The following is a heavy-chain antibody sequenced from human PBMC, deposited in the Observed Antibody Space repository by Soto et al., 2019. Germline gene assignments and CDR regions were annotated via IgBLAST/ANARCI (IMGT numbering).Heavy chain of an antibody. J-gene: IGHJ6*02. CDR1: GGSIRSGDYY. CDR3: ARDTYDFWSGPPPSPYYYYGMDV. D-gene: IGHD3-3*01. V-gene: IGHV4-30-4*01. CDR2: IYYSGST. Sequence: SETMSLTCTVSGGSIRSGDYYWSWIRQPPGKGLEWIGYIYYSGSTYYNPSLKSRVTISVDTSKNQFSLKLSSVTAAVTAVYYCARDTYDFWSGPPPSPYYYYGMDVWGQGTTVTVSS.